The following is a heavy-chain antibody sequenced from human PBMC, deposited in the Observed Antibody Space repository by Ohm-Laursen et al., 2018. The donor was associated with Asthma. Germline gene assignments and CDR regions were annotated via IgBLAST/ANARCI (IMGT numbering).Heavy chain of an antibody. CDR1: GGSISSGGYY. D-gene: IGHD1-26*01. CDR2: IYYSGST. CDR3: ARIVGATPALYYYYGMDV. Sequence: TLSLTCTVSGGSISSGGYYWGWIRQPPGKGLEWIGSIYYSGSTYYNPSLKSRVTISVDTSKNQFSLKLSSVTAADTAVYYCARIVGATPALYYYYGMDVWGQGTTVTVSS. J-gene: IGHJ6*02. V-gene: IGHV4-39*01.